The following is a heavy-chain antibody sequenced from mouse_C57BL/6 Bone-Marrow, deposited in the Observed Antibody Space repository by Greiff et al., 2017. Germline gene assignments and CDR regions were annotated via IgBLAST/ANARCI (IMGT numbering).Heavy chain of an antibody. Sequence: EVKVVESGGDLVKPGGSLKLSCAASGFTFSSYGMSWVRQTPDKRLEWVATISSGGSYTYYPDSVKGRFPISRDNAKNTLYLQMSSLKSEDTAIYYCTRENYYDSIFAYWGQGTLVTVSA. D-gene: IGHD1-1*01. CDR1: GFTFSSYG. CDR3: TRENYYDSIFAY. J-gene: IGHJ3*01. V-gene: IGHV5-6*01. CDR2: ISSGGSYT.